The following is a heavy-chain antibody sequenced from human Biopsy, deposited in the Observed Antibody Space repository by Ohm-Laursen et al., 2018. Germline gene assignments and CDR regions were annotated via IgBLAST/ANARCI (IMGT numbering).Heavy chain of an antibody. V-gene: IGHV4-4*07. J-gene: IGHJ2*01. CDR1: GGSTNDYF. D-gene: IGHD6-19*01. CDR2: IYSSGGS. Sequence: SETLSLTWNVSGGSTNDYFWSWIRQPAGETLEWIGRIYSSGGSSYNPSLKSRISMSMDTSNNQFSLTLTSVTAADTAVYYCARTPGKAVAGRFLDLWGRGTLVTVSS. CDR3: ARTPGKAVAGRFLDL.